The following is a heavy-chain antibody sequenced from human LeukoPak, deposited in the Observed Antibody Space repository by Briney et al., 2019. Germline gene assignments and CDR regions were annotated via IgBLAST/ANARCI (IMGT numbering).Heavy chain of an antibody. V-gene: IGHV1-18*04. D-gene: IGHD6-19*01. CDR3: ARHSGSGWQALGY. CDR2: TSYNGTT. CDR1: GYTFSNYG. Sequence: WASVKVSCKASGYTFSNYGISWVRQAPGLGLEWMGWTSYNGTTNYAQKFQDRVTMTTDTSTTTAYMELRSLESDDTAVYYCARHSGSGWQALGYWGQGTLVTVSS. J-gene: IGHJ4*02.